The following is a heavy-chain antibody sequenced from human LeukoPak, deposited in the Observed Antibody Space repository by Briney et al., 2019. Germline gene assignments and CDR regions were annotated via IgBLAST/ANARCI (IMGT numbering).Heavy chain of an antibody. V-gene: IGHV1-8*01. J-gene: IGHJ4*02. CDR3: ARGLYYYDSNGRTPYDY. D-gene: IGHD3-22*01. CDR2: MNPNSGIT. Sequence: ASVKVSCKASGYTFISYDINWVRLATGQGLEWMGWMNPNSGITGYAQKFQGRVTMTRDTSISTAYMELSSLKSEDTAVYYCARGLYYYDSNGRTPYDYRGQGTLVTVSS. CDR1: GYTFISYD.